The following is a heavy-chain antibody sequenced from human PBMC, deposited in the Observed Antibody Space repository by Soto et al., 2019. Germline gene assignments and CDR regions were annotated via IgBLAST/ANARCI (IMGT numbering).Heavy chain of an antibody. D-gene: IGHD6-25*01. CDR1: GDSIASNSVA. CDR2: TYYRSRWSF. V-gene: IGHV6-1*01. Sequence: SCSLTCGISGDSIASNSVAWNWIRQSPSRGLEWLGRTYYRSRWSFDYALSVKSRLTIDPDTSKNQFSLHLDSLTPEDSAVYYYGGRTWPRGLAVLRQGTPVTVSS. CDR3: GGRTWPRGLAV. J-gene: IGHJ6*02.